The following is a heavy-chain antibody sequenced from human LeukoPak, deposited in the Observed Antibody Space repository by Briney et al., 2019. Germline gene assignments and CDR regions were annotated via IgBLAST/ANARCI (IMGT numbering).Heavy chain of an antibody. Sequence: SETLSLTCTVSGGSISSYYWSWIRQPPGKGLKCIGYIYYSGSTNYNPSLKSRVTISVDTSKNQFSLKLSSVTAADTAVYYCARAGFQWLDFDYWGQGTLVTVSS. CDR3: ARAGFQWLDFDY. D-gene: IGHD6-19*01. CDR2: IYYSGST. J-gene: IGHJ4*02. V-gene: IGHV4-59*01. CDR1: GGSISSYY.